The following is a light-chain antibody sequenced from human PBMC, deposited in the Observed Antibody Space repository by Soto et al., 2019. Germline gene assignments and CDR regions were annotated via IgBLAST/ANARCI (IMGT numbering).Light chain of an antibody. CDR2: GVS. CDR1: QTITLNY. Sequence: EIVWTQSPGTLSLSPGERATLSCRAIQTITLNYVAWYQQKPGQAPRLLIYGVSTRATGIPDKLSGSGSGKDFTITVSRLEPEDLALYYCQQYGSSPFTFGPGSKGDIK. V-gene: IGKV3-20*01. CDR3: QQYGSSPFT. J-gene: IGKJ3*01.